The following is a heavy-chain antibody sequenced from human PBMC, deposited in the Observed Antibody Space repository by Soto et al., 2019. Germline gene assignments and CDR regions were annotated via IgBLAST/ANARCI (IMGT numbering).Heavy chain of an antibody. Sequence: EVQLLESGGGLVQPGGSLRLSCAASGFNFSSYAMSWVRQDPGQGLEWVSVISGSGGSTYYADSVKGRFTISRDNSKSTLYLHMNSLRAEDTDVYYCAKLTGGWYFDLGGRGTLVTVSS. D-gene: IGHD3-16*01. CDR3: AKLTGGWYFDL. CDR1: GFNFSSYA. J-gene: IGHJ2*01. CDR2: ISGSGGST. V-gene: IGHV3-23*01.